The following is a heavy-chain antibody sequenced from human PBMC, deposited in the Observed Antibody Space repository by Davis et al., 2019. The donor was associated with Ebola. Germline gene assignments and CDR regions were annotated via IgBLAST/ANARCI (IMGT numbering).Heavy chain of an antibody. D-gene: IGHD1-26*01. Sequence: AASVKVSCKASGYTFTSYGISWVRQAPGQGLEWMGWISAYNGNTNYAQKLQGRVTMTTDTSTSTAYMELRSLRSEDTAVYYCARGSGSYYANWFDPWGQGTLVTVSS. V-gene: IGHV1-18*01. J-gene: IGHJ5*02. CDR1: GYTFTSYG. CDR3: ARGSGSYYANWFDP. CDR2: ISAYNGNT.